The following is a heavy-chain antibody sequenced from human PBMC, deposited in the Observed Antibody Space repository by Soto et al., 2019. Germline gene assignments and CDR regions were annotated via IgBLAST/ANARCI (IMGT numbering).Heavy chain of an antibody. CDR1: GFTFSSYS. CDR3: ARDHADSYDSSGYWLY. J-gene: IGHJ4*02. V-gene: IGHV3-48*02. D-gene: IGHD3-22*01. Sequence: GGSLRLSCAASGFTFSSYSMNWVRQAPGKGLEWVSYISSSSSTIYYADSVKGRFTISRDNAKNSLYLQMNSLRDEDTAVYYCARDHADSYDSSGYWLYWGQGTLVTVPS. CDR2: ISSSSSTI.